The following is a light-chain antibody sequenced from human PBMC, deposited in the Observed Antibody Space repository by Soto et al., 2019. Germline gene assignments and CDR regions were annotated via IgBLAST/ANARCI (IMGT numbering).Light chain of an antibody. V-gene: IGKV3-20*01. CDR2: GAS. CDR1: QSVSSSY. Sequence: EIVLTQSSGTLSLSPGGRATLSCRASQSVSSSYLAWYQQKPGQAPRLLIYGASSRATGIPDRFSGSGSGTDFTLTISRLEPEDFALYYCQQYGSSPRTFGQGT. CDR3: QQYGSSPRT. J-gene: IGKJ1*01.